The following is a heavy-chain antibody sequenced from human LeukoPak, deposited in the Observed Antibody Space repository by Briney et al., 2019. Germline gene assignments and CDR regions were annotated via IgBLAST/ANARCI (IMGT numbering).Heavy chain of an antibody. CDR3: ARAGYSYGFDY. Sequence: GGSLRLSCAASGFTFSSYEMNWVRQAPGKGLEWVSGITVTSSYIYYADSVKGRFTISRDNAKNSLYLQMNSLRAEDTAVYYCARAGYSYGFDYWGQGTLVTVSS. CDR2: ITVTSSYI. CDR1: GFTFSSYE. D-gene: IGHD5-18*01. V-gene: IGHV3-21*01. J-gene: IGHJ4*02.